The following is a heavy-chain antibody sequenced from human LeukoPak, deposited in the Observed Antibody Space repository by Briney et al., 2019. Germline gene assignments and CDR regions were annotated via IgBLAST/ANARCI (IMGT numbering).Heavy chain of an antibody. Sequence: GGSLRLSCAASGFTFSSYGMHWVRQAPGKGLEWVAVISYDGSNKYYADSVKGRFTISRDNSKNTLYLQMNSLSAEDTAVYYCAKDFLAAARPYDAFDIWGQGTMVTVSS. CDR3: AKDFLAAARPYDAFDI. CDR2: ISYDGSNK. D-gene: IGHD6-6*01. J-gene: IGHJ3*02. CDR1: GFTFSSYG. V-gene: IGHV3-30*18.